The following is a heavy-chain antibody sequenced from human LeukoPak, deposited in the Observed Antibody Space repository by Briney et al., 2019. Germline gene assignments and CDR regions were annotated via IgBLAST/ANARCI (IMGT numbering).Heavy chain of an antibody. CDR3: ARGTTMVRGVSHFDC. D-gene: IGHD3-10*01. V-gene: IGHV4-31*03. CDR2: IYYSGST. CDR1: GGSISSGGYY. Sequence: TLSLTCTVSGGSISSGGYYWSWIRQHPGKGLEWLGYIYYSGSTYYNPSLKSRVTISVDTSKNQFSLKLSSVTAADTAVYYCARGTTMVRGVSHFDCWGQGTLVTVSS. J-gene: IGHJ4*02.